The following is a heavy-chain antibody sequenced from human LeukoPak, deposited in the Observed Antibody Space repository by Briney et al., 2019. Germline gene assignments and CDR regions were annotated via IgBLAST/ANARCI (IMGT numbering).Heavy chain of an antibody. D-gene: IGHD2-2*01. CDR2: IWYDGSNK. CDR3: AKARGGIVVVPAAHPIDY. V-gene: IGHV3-33*06. Sequence: GGSLRLSCAASGFTFSSYGMHWVRQAPGEGLEWVAVIWYDGSNKYYADSVKGRFTISRDNSKNTLYLQMNSLRAEDTAVYYCAKARGGIVVVPAAHPIDYWGQGTLVTVSS. CDR1: GFTFSSYG. J-gene: IGHJ4*02.